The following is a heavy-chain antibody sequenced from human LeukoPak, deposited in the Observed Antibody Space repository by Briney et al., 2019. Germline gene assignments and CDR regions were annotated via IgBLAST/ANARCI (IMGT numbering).Heavy chain of an antibody. CDR2: ISGSGST. CDR3: ARGVIASGGNDFDY. Sequence: SETLSLTCSVSGGFISRCYGSWLRQPPGKGLECIGRISGSGSTDYSASLKRRVTICVDPSKSQMSRKVISVTAAGTAVYYCARGVIASGGNDFDYWGQGTLVTISS. V-gene: IGHV4-4*07. D-gene: IGHD6-13*01. CDR1: GGFISRCY. J-gene: IGHJ4*02.